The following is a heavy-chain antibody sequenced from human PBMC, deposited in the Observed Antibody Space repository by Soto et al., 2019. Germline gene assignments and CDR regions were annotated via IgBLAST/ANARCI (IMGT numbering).Heavy chain of an antibody. D-gene: IGHD5-12*01. V-gene: IGHV1-3*01. CDR3: ATPIVAFY. CDR1: GYTFTSYA. J-gene: IGHJ4*02. Sequence: ASVKVSCKASGYTFTSYAIHWVRQAPGQRLEWMGWINAGNGNTKYSQKFQGRVIITRDTSAGTAYMELRSLRSEDTAVYYCATPIVAFYRGKGTRVTVSS. CDR2: INAGNGNT.